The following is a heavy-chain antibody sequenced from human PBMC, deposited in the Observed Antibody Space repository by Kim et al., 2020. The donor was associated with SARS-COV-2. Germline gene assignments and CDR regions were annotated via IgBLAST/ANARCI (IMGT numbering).Heavy chain of an antibody. J-gene: IGHJ4*02. V-gene: IGHV3-48*02. D-gene: IGHD5-18*01. CDR2: ISSSSSTI. CDR1: GFTFSSYS. Sequence: GGSLRLSCAASGFTFSSYSMNWVRQAPGKGLEWVSYISSSSSTIYYADSVKGRFTISRDNAKNSLYLQMNSLRDEDTAVYYCARDFYSGGYSGYFDYWGQGTLVTVSS. CDR3: ARDFYSGGYSGYFDY.